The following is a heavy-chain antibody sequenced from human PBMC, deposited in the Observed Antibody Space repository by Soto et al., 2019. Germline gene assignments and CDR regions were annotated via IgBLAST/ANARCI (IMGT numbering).Heavy chain of an antibody. V-gene: IGHV3-48*01. CDR1: GFTFSSYS. J-gene: IGHJ3*02. CDR3: ARGPNPSWFGEPDDAFDI. D-gene: IGHD3-10*01. Sequence: GGSLRLSCAASGFTFSSYSMNWVRQAPGKGLEWVSYISSSSSTIYYADSVKGRFTISRDNAKNSLYLQMNSLRAEDTAVYYCARGPNPSWFGEPDDAFDIWGQGTMVTVSS. CDR2: ISSSSSTI.